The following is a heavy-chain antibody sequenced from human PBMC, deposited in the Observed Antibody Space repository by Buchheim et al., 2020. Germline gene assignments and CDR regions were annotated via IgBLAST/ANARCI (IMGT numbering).Heavy chain of an antibody. CDR3: ARRRGRDGFSPLIDY. CDR2: ITSDGSRV. D-gene: IGHD5-24*01. Sequence: EVQLVESGGGLVQPGGSLRLSCGASGFTFSGSNMIWVRQPPGKGLEGVSFITSDGSRVEYDESVKGRFTVSRDNARVSTHLQMNSLRVEDTAIYYCARRRGRDGFSPLIDYWGQGTL. J-gene: IGHJ4*02. CDR1: GFTFSGSN. V-gene: IGHV3-48*04.